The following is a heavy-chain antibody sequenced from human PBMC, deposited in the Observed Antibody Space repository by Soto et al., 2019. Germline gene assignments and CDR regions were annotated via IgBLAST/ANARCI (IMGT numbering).Heavy chain of an antibody. CDR2: ITAGNGNT. V-gene: IGHV1-3*01. J-gene: IGHJ5*02. Sequence: ASVKVSCKASGYTFTSYGIHWVRQAPGQRLEWTGWITAGNGNTKYSEKLQGRVTLTRATSASPAYMELRSLRSEDTAVYYCARGVRLGYCSGGSCPNWFDPGGQGTLVTASS. CDR1: GYTFTSYG. D-gene: IGHD2-15*01. CDR3: ARGVRLGYCSGGSCPNWFDP.